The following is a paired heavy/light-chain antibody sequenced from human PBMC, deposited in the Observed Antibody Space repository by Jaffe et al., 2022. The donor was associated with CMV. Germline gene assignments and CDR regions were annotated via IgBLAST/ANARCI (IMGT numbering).Heavy chain of an antibody. CDR3: VRLLDIDF. Sequence: EVQLVESGGGLVQPGGSLRLSCVASGFTFSNFWMHWVRQVPGKGLLWVSRINYDGSITHYADSVKGRFTISRDNAKNTLYLQMDSLRAEDTALYYCVRLLDIDFWGQGTLVTVSS. CDR2: INYDGSIT. V-gene: IGHV3-74*01. CDR1: GFTFSNFW. J-gene: IGHJ4*02. D-gene: IGHD2-15*01.
Light chain of an antibody. J-gene: IGKJ2*01. V-gene: IGKV4-1*01. CDR2: WAS. CDR3: QQYYTTPYT. CDR1: QSVLYSSNNKNY. Sequence: DIVMTQSPDSLAVSLGERATINCKSSQSVLYSSNNKNYLGWYQQKPGQPPKLLIYWASTRESGVPDRFSGSGSGTDFTLTISSLQAEDVAVYYCQQYYTTPYTFGQGTKLEIK.